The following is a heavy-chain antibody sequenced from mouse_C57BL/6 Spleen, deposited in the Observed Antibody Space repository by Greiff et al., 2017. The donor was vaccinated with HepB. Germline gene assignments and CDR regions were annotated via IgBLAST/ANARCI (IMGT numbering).Heavy chain of an antibody. J-gene: IGHJ1*03. CDR3: ARFDDYDWYFDV. CDR1: GYAFSSSW. CDR2: IYPGDGDT. D-gene: IGHD2-4*01. V-gene: IGHV1-82*01. Sequence: VQLQESGPELVKPGASVKISCKASGYAFSSSWMNWVKQRPGKGLEWIGRIYPGDGDTNYNGKFKGKATLTADKSSSTAYMQLSSLTSEDSAVYFCARFDDYDWYFDVWGTGTTVTVSS.